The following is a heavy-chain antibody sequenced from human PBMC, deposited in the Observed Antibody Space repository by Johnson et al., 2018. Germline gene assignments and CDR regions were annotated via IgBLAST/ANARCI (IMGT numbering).Heavy chain of an antibody. J-gene: IGHJ6*02. CDR2: ISYDGSNE. Sequence: QVQLVESGGGVVQPGRSMRLSCVASGFTFSSYGMHWVRQAPGKGLEWVAVISYDGSNEYYADSVKGRFTISRDNSKSTLYVQMNSLRAEDTAVYYCAKDNIAAADYYFYYGMDVWGQGTTVTVSS. CDR1: GFTFSSYG. D-gene: IGHD6-13*01. CDR3: AKDNIAAADYYFYYGMDV. V-gene: IGHV3-30*18.